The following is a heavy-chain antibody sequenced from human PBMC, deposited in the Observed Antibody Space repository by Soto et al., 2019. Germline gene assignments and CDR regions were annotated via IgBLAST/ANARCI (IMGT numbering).Heavy chain of an antibody. CDR1: GFTFSSYG. Sequence: QVQLVESGGGMVQPGRSLRLSCAASGFTFSSYGMHWVRQAPGKGLEWVAVIWYDGSNKYYADSVKGRFTISRDNSKNTLYLQVNSLRAEDTAVYYCARDTARAMVRIYYGMDVWGQGTTVTVSS. CDR2: IWYDGSNK. J-gene: IGHJ6*02. CDR3: ARDTARAMVRIYYGMDV. V-gene: IGHV3-33*01. D-gene: IGHD3-10*01.